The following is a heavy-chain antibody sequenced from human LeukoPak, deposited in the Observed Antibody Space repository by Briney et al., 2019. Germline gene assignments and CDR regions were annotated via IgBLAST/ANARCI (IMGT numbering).Heavy chain of an antibody. CDR3: ARDRGSITMVRGVNYY. CDR2: TK. Sequence: TKYYADSVKGRFTISRDNAENSLFLQMNSLRAEDTAVYYCARDRGSITMVRGVNYYWGQGTLVTVSS. D-gene: IGHD3-10*01. V-gene: IGHV3-48*04. J-gene: IGHJ4*02.